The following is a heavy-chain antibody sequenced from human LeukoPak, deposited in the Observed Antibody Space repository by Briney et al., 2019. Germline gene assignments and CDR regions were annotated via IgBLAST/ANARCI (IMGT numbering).Heavy chain of an antibody. J-gene: IGHJ6*03. Sequence: GGSPRLSCAASGFTFSSYAMSWVRQAPGKGLEWVSAISGSGGSTYYADSVKGRFTISRDNSKNTLYLQTNSLRAEDTAVYYCAKSLESTNYYYHMDVWGKGTTVTISS. V-gene: IGHV3-23*01. CDR1: GFTFSSYA. D-gene: IGHD2-2*01. CDR3: AKSLESTNYYYHMDV. CDR2: ISGSGGST.